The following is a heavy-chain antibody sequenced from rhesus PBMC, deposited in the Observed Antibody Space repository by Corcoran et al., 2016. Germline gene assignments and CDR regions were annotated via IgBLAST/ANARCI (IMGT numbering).Heavy chain of an antibody. V-gene: IGHV4-122*02. J-gene: IGHJ4*01. CDR2: ITYSGRP. CDR1: GGSISSGYYY. D-gene: IGHD3-34*01. Sequence: QVQLQESGPGLVMPSETLSITCAVYGGSISSGYYYWSRIRQPPGKGLEWIGDITYSGRPSYNPSLKSRVSISRYTSKNQFSLTLSSVTAAYTAVYYCARDQRGAPFDYWGQGVLVTVSS. CDR3: ARDQRGAPFDY.